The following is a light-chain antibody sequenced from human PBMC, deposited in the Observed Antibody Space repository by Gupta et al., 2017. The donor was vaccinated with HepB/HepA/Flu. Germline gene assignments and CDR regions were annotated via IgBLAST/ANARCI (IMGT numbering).Light chain of an antibody. CDR2: DVN. CDR3: CSYAGGHTWV. J-gene: IGLJ2*01. Sequence: QSSLTQPRSVSGSPGQSVTISCTGTNSDIGGYNYVSWYQHHPGKAPRLMIYDVNKRPSGVPDRFSGSKSGDTASLTISGLQAEDESDYHCCSYAGGHTWVFGRGTKVTVL. CDR1: NSDIGGYNY. V-gene: IGLV2-11*01.